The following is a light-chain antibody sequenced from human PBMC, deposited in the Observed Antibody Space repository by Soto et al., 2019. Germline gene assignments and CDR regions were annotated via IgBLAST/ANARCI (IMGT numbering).Light chain of an antibody. V-gene: IGKV1-33*01. CDR2: HAS. J-gene: IGKJ5*01. CDR3: QQYYGLPPLT. Sequence: EIQLTQSPSSLSPSIGDRATITSHASQNITNNLSWYQQKPGKAPNLLIYHASKLAKGVTSRFSGSGSGTDFSFIITSLQREDLATYYCQQYYGLPPLTFGQGTRLEIK. CDR1: QNITNN.